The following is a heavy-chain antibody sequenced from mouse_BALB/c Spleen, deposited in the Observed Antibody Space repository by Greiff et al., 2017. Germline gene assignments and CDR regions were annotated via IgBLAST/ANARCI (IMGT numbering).Heavy chain of an antibody. D-gene: IGHD2-14*01. CDR3: AREYDVDNFDY. J-gene: IGHJ2*01. CDR1: GYSITSGYY. V-gene: IGHV3-6*02. CDR2: ISYDGSN. Sequence: DVKLVESGPGLVKPSQSLSLTCSVTGYSITSGYYWNWIRQFPGNKLEWMGYISYDGSNNYNPSLKNRISITRDTSKNQFFLKLNSVTTEDTATYYCAREYDVDNFDYWGQGTTLTVSS.